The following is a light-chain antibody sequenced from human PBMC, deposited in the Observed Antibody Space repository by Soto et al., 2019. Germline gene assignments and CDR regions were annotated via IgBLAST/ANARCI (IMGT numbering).Light chain of an antibody. CDR1: QSVSIW. CDR3: QQFNTSPWT. Sequence: DIQITQSPSTLSASEGDRVTISFRASQSVSIWLAWYQQKPGRAPKLLIYKSSISESGVPSRFSGSGSGTEFTLTISSLQPDDFATYYCQQFNTSPWTFGQGTNVDIK. J-gene: IGKJ1*01. CDR2: KSS. V-gene: IGKV1-5*03.